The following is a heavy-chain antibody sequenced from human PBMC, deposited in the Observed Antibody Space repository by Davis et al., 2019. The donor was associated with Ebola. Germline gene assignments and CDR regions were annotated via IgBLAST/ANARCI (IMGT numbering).Heavy chain of an antibody. CDR2: IYYSGST. Sequence: CAASGITFSSSSMNWVRQAPGQGQEWIGYIYYSGSTNYNPSLKSRVTISVDTSMDPFSLKLSSVTAADTAVYYFAKESSGLAAWGQGTLVTVSS. CDR1: GITFSSSS. J-gene: IGHJ4*02. V-gene: IGHV4-59*01. CDR3: AKESSGLAA. D-gene: IGHD2-15*01.